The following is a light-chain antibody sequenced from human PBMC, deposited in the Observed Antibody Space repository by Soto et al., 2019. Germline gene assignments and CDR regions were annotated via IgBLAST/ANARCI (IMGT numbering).Light chain of an antibody. Sequence: QSVLTQPASVSGSPGQSITISCTGTSSDVGTYKPVSRYQQHPGKAPKVIIYDDSKRPSGVSNRFSGSKSGNTASLTISGLQAEDEADYYCCSFAGSSTWFGGGTKVTVL. CDR1: SSDVGTYKP. CDR3: CSFAGSSTW. V-gene: IGLV2-23*01. J-gene: IGLJ3*02. CDR2: DDS.